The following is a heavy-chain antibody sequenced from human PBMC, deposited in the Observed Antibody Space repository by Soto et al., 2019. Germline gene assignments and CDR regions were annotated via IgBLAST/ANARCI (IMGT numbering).Heavy chain of an antibody. Sequence: EVQLVESGGGLVQPGRSLRLSCAASGFTFDHYAMHWVRQAPGKGLEWVSGISKNSGSTGYADSVKGRFTISRDDAKNSLYLQMNSLRAEDTALYYCAEDLYSSDSGPDYWGQGTLVTVSS. CDR3: AEDLYSSDSGPDY. CDR1: GFTFDHYA. V-gene: IGHV3-9*01. J-gene: IGHJ4*02. CDR2: ISKNSGST. D-gene: IGHD3-22*01.